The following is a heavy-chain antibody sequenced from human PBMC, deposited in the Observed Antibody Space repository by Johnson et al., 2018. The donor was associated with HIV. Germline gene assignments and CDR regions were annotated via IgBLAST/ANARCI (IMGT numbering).Heavy chain of an antibody. J-gene: IGHJ3*02. CDR2: IGTAGDT. D-gene: IGHD3-9*01. CDR3: AGVQYFDWFGAFAS. Sequence: VQLVESGGGLVQPGGSLRLSCAASGFTVSSYDMHWVRQTTGKGLEWVSTIGTAGDTYYPGSVKGRFTISRENSQNSLYLQMNSLTAEDTAVYYCAGVQYFDWFGAFASWGQGTMVTVSS. CDR1: GFTVSSYD. V-gene: IGHV3-13*01.